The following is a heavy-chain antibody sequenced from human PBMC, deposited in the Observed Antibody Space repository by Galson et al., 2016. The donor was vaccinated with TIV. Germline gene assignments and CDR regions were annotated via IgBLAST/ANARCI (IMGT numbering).Heavy chain of an antibody. CDR3: ARATPSVFGIIMTLDS. CDR2: TFYRSKWYN. V-gene: IGHV6-1*01. J-gene: IGHJ4*02. CDR1: SNSAA. D-gene: IGHD3-16*01. Sequence: SNSAAWNWLRQSPSRGLEWLGRTFYRSKWYNDYAPSVKSRITINPDTSKNQFSLQLNSVTPEDTAVYYCARATPSVFGIIMTLDSWGQGTLVTVSS.